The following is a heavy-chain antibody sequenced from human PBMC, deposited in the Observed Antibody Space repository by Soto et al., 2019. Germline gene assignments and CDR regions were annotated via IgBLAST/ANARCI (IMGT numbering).Heavy chain of an antibody. CDR3: ARAWSGLRLDY. Sequence: QVQLVESGGGLVKPGGSLRLSCAASGFTFSDYYMSWIRQAPGKGLEWVSYISSSSSYTNYADSVKGRFTISRDNAKNSLYLQMTSLRAEDTAVYYCARAWSGLRLDYWGQGTLVTVSS. J-gene: IGHJ4*02. CDR2: ISSSSSYT. CDR1: GFTFSDYY. V-gene: IGHV3-11*06. D-gene: IGHD3-10*01.